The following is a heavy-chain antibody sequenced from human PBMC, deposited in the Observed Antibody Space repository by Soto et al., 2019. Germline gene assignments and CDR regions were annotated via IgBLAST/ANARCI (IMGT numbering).Heavy chain of an antibody. J-gene: IGHJ3*01. V-gene: IGHV3-30*04. D-gene: IGHD3-22*01. CDR2: VSHDGKTE. CDR3: GREPYISGHYSGGCDV. Sequence: QVQLVESGGGVVRPGRSLRLSCAASGFTFSSYAMHWVRQAPGKGLEWVAVVSHDGKTEYHAASVKGRFTISRDTSANILSLQMNSLRDEDTAVYYCGREPYISGHYSGGCDVWGQGTMVTVSS. CDR1: GFTFSSYA.